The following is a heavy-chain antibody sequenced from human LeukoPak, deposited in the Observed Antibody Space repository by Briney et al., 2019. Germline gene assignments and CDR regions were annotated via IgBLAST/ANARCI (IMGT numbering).Heavy chain of an antibody. D-gene: IGHD5-18*01. Sequence: SETLSLTCTVSGGSISSSSFYWGWIRPAPGQGLVWIGSIYYSGSTYYNPSLNSRVTISVDTSKNQLSLKLSAVTAADKAVYYCARGIQLDYWGQGTLVTVSS. CDR3: ARGIQLDY. CDR1: GGSISSSSFY. CDR2: IYYSGST. J-gene: IGHJ4*02. V-gene: IGHV4-39*01.